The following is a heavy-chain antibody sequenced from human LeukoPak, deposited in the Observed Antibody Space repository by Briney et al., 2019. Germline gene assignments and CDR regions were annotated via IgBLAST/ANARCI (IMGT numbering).Heavy chain of an antibody. D-gene: IGHD6-13*01. Sequence: GGSLRLSCAASGFTFSSYAMSWVRQAPGKGLEWVANIKEDGTEKHYVDSVKGRFTISRDNAKNSLYLQMNSLRTEDTAVYYCARDPEAAGYFDYWGQGTLVTVSS. CDR1: GFTFSSYA. CDR3: ARDPEAAGYFDY. V-gene: IGHV3-7*01. CDR2: IKEDGTEK. J-gene: IGHJ4*02.